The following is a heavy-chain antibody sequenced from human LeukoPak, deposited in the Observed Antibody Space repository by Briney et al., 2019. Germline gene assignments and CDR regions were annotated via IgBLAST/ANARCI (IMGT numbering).Heavy chain of an antibody. CDR1: GGSISCYY. Sequence: SAPLSLTCTVSGGSISCYYWRWIGKPPGKVLERMGYISYSGAPNTNPPLKRRVPISVATSKNPFSLKLRSVTAADTDVYYCARRSFYYDSSGYYHNWFDPWGQGTLVTVSS. J-gene: IGHJ5*02. CDR3: ARRSFYYDSSGYYHNWFDP. CDR2: ISYSGAP. V-gene: IGHV4-59*13. D-gene: IGHD3-22*01.